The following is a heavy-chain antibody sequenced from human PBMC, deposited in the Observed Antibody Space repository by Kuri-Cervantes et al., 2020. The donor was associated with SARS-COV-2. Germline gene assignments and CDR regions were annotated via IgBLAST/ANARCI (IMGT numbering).Heavy chain of an antibody. V-gene: IGHV1-69*05. J-gene: IGHJ3*02. CDR2: IVPISHTT. Sequence: SVKVSCKASGGTYSSYAISWVRQAPGQGLEWMGRIVPISHTTYYAQKLQGRVTITTDESTSTAYMELSSLRSEDTAVYYCARGYGDQPYEYDAFDIWGQGTMVTVSS. D-gene: IGHD4-17*01. CDR3: ARGYGDQPYEYDAFDI. CDR1: GGTYSSYA.